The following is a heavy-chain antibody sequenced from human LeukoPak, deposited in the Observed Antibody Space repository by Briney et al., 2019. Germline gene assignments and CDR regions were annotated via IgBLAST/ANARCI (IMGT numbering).Heavy chain of an antibody. CDR1: GDSISGSSYY. D-gene: IGHD5-24*01. Sequence: PSETLSLTCTVSGDSISGSSYYWGWIRQSPEKGLEWIGSIYYSGHTDYNPSLKSRVTFSLDTSQNEFSLRLTSLTAADTAIYYCARQRDGYPTRFFFDYWGQGTLVTVSS. CDR2: IYYSGHT. J-gene: IGHJ4*02. V-gene: IGHV4-39*07. CDR3: ARQRDGYPTRFFFDY.